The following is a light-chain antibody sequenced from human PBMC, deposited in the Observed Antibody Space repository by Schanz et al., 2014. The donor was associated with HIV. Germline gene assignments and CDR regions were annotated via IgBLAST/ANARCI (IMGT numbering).Light chain of an antibody. V-gene: IGLV2-8*01. CDR2: EVS. J-gene: IGLJ2*01. Sequence: QSALTQPASVSGSPGQSITISCTGTSSDVGHYDHVSWHQQHPGKAPKLMIYEVSKRPSGVPDRFSGSKSGNTASLTVSGLQAEDEADYYCSSHAGSDNLGIFGGGTKLTVL. CDR1: SSDVGHYDH. CDR3: SSHAGSDNLGI.